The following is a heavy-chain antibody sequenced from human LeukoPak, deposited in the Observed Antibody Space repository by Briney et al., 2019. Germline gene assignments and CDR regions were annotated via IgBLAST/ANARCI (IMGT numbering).Heavy chain of an antibody. J-gene: IGHJ6*02. D-gene: IGHD3-3*01. CDR1: GGSVSSYY. V-gene: IGHV4-59*08. CDR2: IYYSGST. CDR3: ARTVYYDFWSMDV. Sequence: SETLSLTCIVSGGSVSSYYWTWIRQPPGKGLEWIGYIYYSGSTNYNPSLKSRVTISVDTSKNQFSLKLSSVTAADTAVYYCARTVYYDFWSMDVWGQGTTVTVSS.